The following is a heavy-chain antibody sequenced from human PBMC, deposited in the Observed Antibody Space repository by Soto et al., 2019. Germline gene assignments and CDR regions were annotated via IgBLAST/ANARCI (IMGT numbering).Heavy chain of an antibody. J-gene: IGHJ4*02. V-gene: IGHV3-33*01. D-gene: IGHD3-3*01. CDR2: IWNDGNNK. Sequence: GGSLRLSCAASGFIFSTYAMYCVRQAPGKGLEWVAVIWNDGNNKYYGDSVKGRFTISRDNSKNTLYLQMSSLRAEDTAVYYCARGLDFWSAQDYWGQGTLVTVSS. CDR1: GFIFSTYA. CDR3: ARGLDFWSAQDY.